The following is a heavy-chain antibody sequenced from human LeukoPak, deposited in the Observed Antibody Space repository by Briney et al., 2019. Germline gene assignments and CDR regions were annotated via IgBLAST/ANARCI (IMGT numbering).Heavy chain of an antibody. D-gene: IGHD4-17*01. CDR3: TRNGAYSLDR. V-gene: IGHV4-4*02. CDR2: IYRSGST. Sequence: SGTLSLTCAVSGGSISSGNWWSWVRQPPGKGLEWIGEIYRSGSTNYNATLRSRVAMSLDTSKNQFSLKLTSVTAADTALYYCTRNGAYSLDRWGQGTLVTVSS. J-gene: IGHJ1*01. CDR1: GGSISSGNW.